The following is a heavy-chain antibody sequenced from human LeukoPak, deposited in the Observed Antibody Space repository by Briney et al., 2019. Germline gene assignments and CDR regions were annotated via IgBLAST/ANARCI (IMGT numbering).Heavy chain of an antibody. CDR3: ARDVTVIGVDGQGTSFDI. Sequence: ASVRLSCTASGYSFTTYGITWLRQAPGQGLERVGWINTRDNHALYVQNFLGRVTLTIDTSTSTAYMDLRSLRSDDTAVYYCARDVTVIGVDGQGTSFDIWGQGTVVTVSS. CDR1: GYSFTTYG. V-gene: IGHV1-18*01. D-gene: IGHD2-21*01. CDR2: INTRDNHA. J-gene: IGHJ3*02.